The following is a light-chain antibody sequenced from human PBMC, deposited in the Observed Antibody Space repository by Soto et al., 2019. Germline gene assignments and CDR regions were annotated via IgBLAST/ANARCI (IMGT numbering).Light chain of an antibody. Sequence: EIVLTQSPGTLSLSQGERATLSCRASQSVSSSYLAWYQQKPGQAPRLLIYDASSRATGIPARFSGGGSGTDFTLTISSLEPEDFAVYYCQQRSNWPITFGQGTRLEIK. CDR1: QSVSSSY. CDR3: QQRSNWPIT. CDR2: DAS. J-gene: IGKJ5*01. V-gene: IGKV3D-20*02.